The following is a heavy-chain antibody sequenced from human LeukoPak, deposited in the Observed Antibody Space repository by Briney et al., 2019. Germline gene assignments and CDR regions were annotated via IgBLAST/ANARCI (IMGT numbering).Heavy chain of an antibody. CDR2: IYPGDSDT. Sequence: GESLKISCKGSGYSFTSYWIGWVRQMPGKGVGWMGIIYPGDSDTRYSPSFQGQVTISADKSISAAYLQWSSLKASDTAMYYCARDTAMATFDYWGQGTLVTVSS. CDR3: ARDTAMATFDY. V-gene: IGHV5-51*01. D-gene: IGHD5-18*01. J-gene: IGHJ4*02. CDR1: GYSFTSYW.